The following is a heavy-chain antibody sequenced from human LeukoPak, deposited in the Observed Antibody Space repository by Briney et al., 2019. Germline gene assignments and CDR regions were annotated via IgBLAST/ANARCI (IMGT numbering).Heavy chain of an antibody. D-gene: IGHD3-10*01. V-gene: IGHV3-23*01. CDR3: AKVFSVVRGAVDAFDI. J-gene: IGHJ3*02. CDR1: GFTFSSYG. Sequence: GGTLRLSCAASGFTFSSYGMSWVRQAPGKGLEWVSAISGSGGSTYYADSVKGRFTISRDNSKNTLYLQMNSLRAEDTAVYYCAKVFSVVRGAVDAFDIWGQGTMVTVSS. CDR2: ISGSGGST.